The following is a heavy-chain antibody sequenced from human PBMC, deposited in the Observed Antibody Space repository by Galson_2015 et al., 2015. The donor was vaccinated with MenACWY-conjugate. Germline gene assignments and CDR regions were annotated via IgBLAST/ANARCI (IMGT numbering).Heavy chain of an antibody. CDR3: ARPGLEDHFRGGY. V-gene: IGHV1-69*04. Sequence: SVKVSCKASGGAFSNYAISWVRQAPGQGLEWMGRIIPFLGIANYAETFQGRVTITAEKSTSTVYMEVTGLRSDDTAVYYCARPGLEDHFRGGYWGQGTQVTGSS. J-gene: IGHJ4*02. CDR2: IIPFLGIA. D-gene: IGHD1-1*01. CDR1: GGAFSNYA.